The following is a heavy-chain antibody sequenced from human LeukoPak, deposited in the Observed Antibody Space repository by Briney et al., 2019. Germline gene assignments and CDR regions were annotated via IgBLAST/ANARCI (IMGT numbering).Heavy chain of an antibody. J-gene: IGHJ4*02. CDR1: GFTFSTYS. D-gene: IGHD1-26*01. V-gene: IGHV3-21*01. CDR3: AREASRRESGTYYALFDY. Sequence: GGSLRLSCAASGFTFSTYSMNWVRQAPGKGLEWVSSISGSSSYIYYADSMKGRFTISRDNAKNSLYLQMNSLRAEDTAVYYWAREASRRESGTYYALFDYWGQGTLVTVSS. CDR2: ISGSSSYI.